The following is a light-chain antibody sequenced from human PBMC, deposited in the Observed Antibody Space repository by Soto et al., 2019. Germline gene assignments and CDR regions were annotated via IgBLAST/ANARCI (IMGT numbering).Light chain of an antibody. J-gene: IGKJ1*01. CDR2: GAS. CDR1: QSVSNNF. V-gene: IGKV3-20*01. Sequence: EIVLTPSLGTLSLSPGERATLSCRASQSVSNNFLAWYQQKPGQAPRLLMYGASSRATGIPDRFSGSGSGTDFTLTISRMEPEDFPVYYCQQYGSSPPTFGQGTKVEIK. CDR3: QQYGSSPPT.